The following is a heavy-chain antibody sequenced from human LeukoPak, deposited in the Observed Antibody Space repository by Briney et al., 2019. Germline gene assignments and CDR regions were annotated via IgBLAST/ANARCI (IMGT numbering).Heavy chain of an antibody. V-gene: IGHV3-30*02. J-gene: IGHJ4*02. Sequence: PGGSLRLSCAASGFTFSSYGMHWVRQAPGKGLERVAFIRYDGSNKYYADSVKGRFTISRDNAKNSLYLQMNSLRAEDTAFYYCARNNWNYDFQLDYWGQGTLVTVSS. CDR2: IRYDGSNK. CDR3: ARNNWNYDFQLDY. CDR1: GFTFSSYG. D-gene: IGHD1-7*01.